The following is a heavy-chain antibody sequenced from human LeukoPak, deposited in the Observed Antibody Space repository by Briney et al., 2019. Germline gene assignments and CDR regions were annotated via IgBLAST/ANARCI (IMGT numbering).Heavy chain of an antibody. J-gene: IGHJ4*02. CDR2: ISAYNGNT. CDR3: ARTGSGSYYNPYFDY. CDR1: GYTFTSYG. D-gene: IGHD3-10*01. V-gene: IGHV1-18*01. Sequence: GASVKVSCKTSGYTFTSYGISWVRQAPGQGLEWMGWISAYNGNTNYAQKLQGRVTMTTDTSTSTAYMELRSLRSDDTAVYYCARTGSGSYYNPYFDYWGQGTLVTVSS.